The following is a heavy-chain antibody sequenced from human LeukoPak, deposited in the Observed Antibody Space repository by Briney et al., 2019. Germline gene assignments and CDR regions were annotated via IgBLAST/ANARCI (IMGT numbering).Heavy chain of an antibody. CDR1: GFTFSSYA. Sequence: GSLRLSCAASGFTFSSYAMSWVRQAPGKGLEWVSAISGSGGSTYYADSVKGRFTISRDNSKNTLYLQMNSLRAEDTAVYYCAKFLPTHIVVANYYFDYWGQGTLVTVSS. V-gene: IGHV3-23*01. CDR2: ISGSGGST. J-gene: IGHJ4*02. CDR3: AKFLPTHIVVANYYFDY. D-gene: IGHD2-21*01.